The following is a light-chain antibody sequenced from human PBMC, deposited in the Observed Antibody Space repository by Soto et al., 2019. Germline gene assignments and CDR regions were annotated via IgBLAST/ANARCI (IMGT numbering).Light chain of an antibody. CDR3: QQYNTYSWT. CDR1: QNIRNW. Sequence: DIQMTQSPSTLSASVGDSVTITCRARQNIRNWLAWYQQKPGKAPNPLIYAASSLQSGVPSRFSGSGSGTEFTLTISSLQPDDFATYYCQQYNTYSWTFGQGTKVDI. J-gene: IGKJ1*01. V-gene: IGKV1-5*01. CDR2: AAS.